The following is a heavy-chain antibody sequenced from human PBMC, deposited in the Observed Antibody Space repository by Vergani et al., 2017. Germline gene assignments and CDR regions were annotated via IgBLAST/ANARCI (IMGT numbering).Heavy chain of an antibody. CDR3: ARGASYFDSGGYADT. V-gene: IGHV1-69*18. CDR2: MIPTFDSK. CDR1: GDTFSNYA. J-gene: IGHJ5*02. D-gene: IGHD3-22*01. Sequence: QVQLVESGGGVVQPGRSLRLSCAASGDTFSNYAITWVRQAPGQGLQWMGRMIPTFDSKNYAPRFQGRVTLTADASASTAYMELTSLTSEDTAVYFCARGASYFDSGGYADTWGQGTLVTVS.